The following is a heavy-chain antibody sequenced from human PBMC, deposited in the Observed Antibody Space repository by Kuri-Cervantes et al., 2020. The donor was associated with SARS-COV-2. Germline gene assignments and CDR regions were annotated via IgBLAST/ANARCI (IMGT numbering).Heavy chain of an antibody. Sequence: GGSLRLSCAASGFTFSSYAMHWVRRAPGKGLEWVAVISYDGSNKCYADSVKGRFTISRDNSKNTLYLQMNSLRAEDTAVYYCARDHRDGYNWSSFFGGMDVWGQGTTVTVSS. D-gene: IGHD5-24*01. CDR1: GFTFSSYA. J-gene: IGHJ6*02. V-gene: IGHV3-30-3*01. CDR2: ISYDGSNK. CDR3: ARDHRDGYNWSSFFGGMDV.